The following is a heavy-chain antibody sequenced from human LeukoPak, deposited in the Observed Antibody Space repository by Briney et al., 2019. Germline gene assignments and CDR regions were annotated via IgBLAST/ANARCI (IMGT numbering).Heavy chain of an antibody. D-gene: IGHD1-26*01. CDR2: INWNSDNI. Sequence: PGRSLRLSCAASGFTFDHYDMHWVRQAPGKGLEWVSSINWNSDNIVYADSVKGRFTISRDTTKNSLYLQMDSLRPEDTALYYCAKGASIKVCAFDVWGQGTMVGVS. CDR3: AKGASIKVCAFDV. CDR1: GFTFDHYD. J-gene: IGHJ3*01. V-gene: IGHV3-9*01.